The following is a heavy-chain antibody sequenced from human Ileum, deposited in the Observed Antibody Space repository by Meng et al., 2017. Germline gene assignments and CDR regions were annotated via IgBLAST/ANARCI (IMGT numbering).Heavy chain of an antibody. CDR2: IYLAGSP. CDR3: VRHGGKYFDS. V-gene: IGHV4-4*02. Sequence: QGQLQDAGPGLVEPSGTLSLTCTVSGGSISSSFYWSWVRQSPGKGLEWIGQIYLAGSPNYNPSLESRVTISVDKSKNQFSVRLTSVTAADTAIFYCVRHGGKYFDSWGQGTLVTVSS. J-gene: IGHJ4*02. CDR1: GGSISSSFY. D-gene: IGHD2-15*01.